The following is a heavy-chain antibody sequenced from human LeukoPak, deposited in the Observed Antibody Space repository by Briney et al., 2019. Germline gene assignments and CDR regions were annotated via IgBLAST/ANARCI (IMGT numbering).Heavy chain of an antibody. CDR3: AKLPRTTVTPHDAFDI. J-gene: IGHJ3*02. Sequence: GGSLRLSRAASGFTFSSYAMSWVRQAPGKGLEWVSAISGSGGSTYYADSVKGRFTISRDNSKNTLYLQMNSLRAEDTAVYYCAKLPRTTVTPHDAFDIWGQGTMVTVSS. D-gene: IGHD4-17*01. CDR2: ISGSGGST. V-gene: IGHV3-23*01. CDR1: GFTFSSYA.